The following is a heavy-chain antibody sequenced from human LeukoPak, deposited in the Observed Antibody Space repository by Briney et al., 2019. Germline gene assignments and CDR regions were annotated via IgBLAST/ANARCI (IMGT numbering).Heavy chain of an antibody. CDR3: ARVLNYYDSSGYYSN. Sequence: SETLSLTCAVYGGSFSGYYWSWIRQPPGKRLEWIGEINHSGSTNYNPSLKSRVTISVDTSKNQFSLKLSSVTAADTAVYYCARVLNYYDSSGYYSNWGQGTRVTVSS. J-gene: IGHJ4*02. D-gene: IGHD3-22*01. V-gene: IGHV4-34*01. CDR1: GGSFSGYY. CDR2: INHSGST.